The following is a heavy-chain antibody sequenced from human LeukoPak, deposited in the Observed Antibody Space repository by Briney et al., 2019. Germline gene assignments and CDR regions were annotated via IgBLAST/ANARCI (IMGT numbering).Heavy chain of an antibody. CDR1: AFSLNAYN. D-gene: IGHD3-9*01. V-gene: IGHV3-21*01. Sequence: GGSLRLSCAASAFSLNAYNMNWVRQAPGKGLEWVSSISYTGTYIYYADSVKGRFTISRDNAENTLYLQMNSLRAEDTAVYYCVRDRYFDWSDAFDIWGQGTMVTVSS. CDR2: ISYTGTYI. J-gene: IGHJ3*02. CDR3: VRDRYFDWSDAFDI.